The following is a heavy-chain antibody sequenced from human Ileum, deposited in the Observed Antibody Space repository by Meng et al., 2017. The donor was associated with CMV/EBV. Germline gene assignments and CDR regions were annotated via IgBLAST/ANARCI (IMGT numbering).Heavy chain of an antibody. CDR2: INPNSDGT. Sequence: ASVKVSCKASGYTFTGYYMHWVRQAPGQGLEWMGWINPNSDGTNFAQKFQCRVTMTRDTSISTTYMELSRLRSDDTAVYYCARESGREKQDGFDYWGQGTLVTVSS. V-gene: IGHV1-2*02. D-gene: IGHD2-15*01. CDR1: GYTFTGYY. CDR3: ARESGREKQDGFDY. J-gene: IGHJ4*02.